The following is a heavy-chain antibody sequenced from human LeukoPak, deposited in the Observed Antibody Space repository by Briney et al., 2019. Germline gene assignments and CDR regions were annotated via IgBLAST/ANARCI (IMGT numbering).Heavy chain of an antibody. CDR3: AKRGLTMVRGTPPDYYMDV. D-gene: IGHD3-10*01. V-gene: IGHV3-23*01. Sequence: GGSLRLSCAASGFIFSSYAMSWVRQAPGKGLEWVSAISGSGGSTYYADSVKGRFTISRDNSKNTLYLQMNSLRAEDTAVYYCAKRGLTMVRGTPPDYYMDVWGKGTTVTISS. CDR2: ISGSGGST. J-gene: IGHJ6*03. CDR1: GFIFSSYA.